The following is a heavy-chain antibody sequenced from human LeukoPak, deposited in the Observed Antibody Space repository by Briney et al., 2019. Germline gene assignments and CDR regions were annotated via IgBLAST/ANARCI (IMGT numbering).Heavy chain of an antibody. CDR3: ARGAAAGALDY. Sequence: GGSLRLSCAASGFTFSSYWMSWVRQAPGKGLEWVANIKRDGSEKYYVDSVKGRFTISRDNAKNSLYLQMNSLRAEDTAVYYCARGAAAGALDYWGQGTLVAVSS. J-gene: IGHJ4*02. CDR2: IKRDGSEK. CDR1: GFTFSSYW. V-gene: IGHV3-7*01. D-gene: IGHD6-13*01.